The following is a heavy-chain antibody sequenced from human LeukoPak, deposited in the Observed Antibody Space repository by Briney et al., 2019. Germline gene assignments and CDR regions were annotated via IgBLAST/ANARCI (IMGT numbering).Heavy chain of an antibody. CDR3: ARYARYQLLQLYYYYMDV. D-gene: IGHD2-2*01. V-gene: IGHV4-38-2*01. CDR1: GYSISSGYY. CDR2: IYHSGST. J-gene: IGHJ6*03. Sequence: SETLSLTCAVSGYSISSGYYWGWIRQPPGKGLEWIGNIYHSGSTYYNPSLKSRVTISVDTSKNQFSLNLSSLTAADTAVYYCARYARYQLLQLYYYYMDVWGKGTTVTVSS.